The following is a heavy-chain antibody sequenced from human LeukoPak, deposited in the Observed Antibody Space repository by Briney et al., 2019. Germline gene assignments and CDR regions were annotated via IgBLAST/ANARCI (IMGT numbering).Heavy chain of an antibody. V-gene: IGHV3-7*01. CDR2: IKFDGIEK. Sequence: TGGSLRLSCAASGFTFSNYGMHWVRQAPGKGLEWVANIKFDGIEKYYVDSVKGRFTVSRDNAKSSLYLQMNSLRPEDTAVYYCICDLDRSSGLWGQGTMVTVSS. CDR3: ICDLDRSSGL. J-gene: IGHJ3*01. D-gene: IGHD3-3*01. CDR1: GFTFSNYG.